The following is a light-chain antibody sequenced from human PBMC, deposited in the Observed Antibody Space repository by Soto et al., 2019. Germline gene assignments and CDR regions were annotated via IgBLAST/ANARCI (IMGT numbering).Light chain of an antibody. CDR3: SSYTSSSTLV. Sequence: QSVLTQPASVSGSPGQSITISCTGSSSDVGAYNSVSWYQQHPGKAPKVMIYDVTNRPSGVSNRFSGSKSGNTASLTISGLQAEDEADYYCSSYTSSSTLVFGSGTKLTVL. CDR2: DVT. V-gene: IGLV2-14*03. J-gene: IGLJ1*01. CDR1: SSDVGAYNS.